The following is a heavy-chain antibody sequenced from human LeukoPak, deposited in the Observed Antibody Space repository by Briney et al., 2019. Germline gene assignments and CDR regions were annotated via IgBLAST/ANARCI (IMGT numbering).Heavy chain of an antibody. V-gene: IGHV3-49*03. J-gene: IGHJ4*02. Sequence: LSLTCAVYGGSFSGYYWSWIRQPPGKGLEWVGFIRSKAYGGTTEYAASVKGRFTISRDDSKSIAYLQMNSLKTEDTAVYYCTSCGGDCYSSDYWGQGTLVTVSS. CDR1: GGSFSGYY. D-gene: IGHD2-21*02. CDR2: IRSKAYGGTT. CDR3: TSCGGDCYSSDY.